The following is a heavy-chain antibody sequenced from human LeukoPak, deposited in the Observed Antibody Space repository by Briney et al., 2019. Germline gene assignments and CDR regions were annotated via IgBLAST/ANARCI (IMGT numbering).Heavy chain of an antibody. CDR3: ARRPEKAACVGGVWFDP. CDR2: MNPNSGNT. J-gene: IGHJ5*02. D-gene: IGHD6-13*01. CDR1: GYTFTSYD. Sequence: ASMKVSCKASGYTFTSYDINWVRQATGQGLEWMGWMNPNSGNTGYAQKFQGRVTMTRNTSISTAYMELSSLRSEDTAVYCCARRPEKAACVGGVWFDPWGQGTLVTVSS. V-gene: IGHV1-8*01.